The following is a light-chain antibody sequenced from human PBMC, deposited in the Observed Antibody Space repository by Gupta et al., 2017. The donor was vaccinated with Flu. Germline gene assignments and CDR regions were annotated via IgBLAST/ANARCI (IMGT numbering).Light chain of an antibody. V-gene: IGKV1-33*01. J-gene: IGKJ4*01. CDR2: DAS. CDR3: QQDDNLPLT. CDR1: QEISNY. Sequence: DIQMTQSPSSLSASVGDRVTITCQASQEISNYLNWYQQKPGKAPKLLIYDASNLETGVPSRFSGSGSGTDFTFTISSLQPEDIATYYCQQDDNLPLTFGGGTKVEIK.